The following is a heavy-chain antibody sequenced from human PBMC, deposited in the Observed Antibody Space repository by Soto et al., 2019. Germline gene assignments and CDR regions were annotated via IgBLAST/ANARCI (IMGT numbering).Heavy chain of an antibody. CDR2: IVVGSGNT. CDR1: GSTFTSSA. V-gene: IGHV1-58*01. Sequence: SLKVSCKSSGSTFTSSAVQCVQQARGQRLEWIGWIVVGSGNTNYAQKFQERVTITRDMSTSTAYMELSSLRSEDTAVYYCAALSGTVTALDLWGQGTLVTVS. J-gene: IGHJ4*02. D-gene: IGHD4-17*01. CDR3: AALSGTVTALDL.